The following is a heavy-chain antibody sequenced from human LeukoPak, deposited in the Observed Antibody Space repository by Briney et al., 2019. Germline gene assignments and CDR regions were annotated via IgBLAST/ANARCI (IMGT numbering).Heavy chain of an antibody. V-gene: IGHV3-48*03. J-gene: IGHJ5*02. CDR1: GFSFKTYE. Sequence: TGGSLRLSCVASGFSFKTYEMNWVRQAPGKGLEWISYISVGGGDEDYADSVKGRFSISRDNAKNSLFLQMNSLRVEDTAVYYCARDVGFNNGWPAWGQGTLVTVSS. CDR2: ISVGGGDE. CDR3: ARDVGFNNGWPA. D-gene: IGHD6-19*01.